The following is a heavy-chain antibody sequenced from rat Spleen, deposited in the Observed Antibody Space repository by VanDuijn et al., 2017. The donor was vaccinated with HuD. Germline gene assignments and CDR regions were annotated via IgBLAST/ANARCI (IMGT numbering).Heavy chain of an antibody. D-gene: IGHD1-4*01. Sequence: QVQLKESGPGLVQPSQTLSLTCTVSGFSLTTNGVSWVRQPPGKGLEWIAAISSGGSAYYHSGLKSRLSISRDTSTRQVFLKMNSLQTEDTAIYFCTRERVPGFAFYFDYWGQGVMVTVSS. CDR1: GFSLTTNG. CDR3: TRERVPGFAFYFDY. J-gene: IGHJ2*01. CDR2: ISSGGSA. V-gene: IGHV2S12*01.